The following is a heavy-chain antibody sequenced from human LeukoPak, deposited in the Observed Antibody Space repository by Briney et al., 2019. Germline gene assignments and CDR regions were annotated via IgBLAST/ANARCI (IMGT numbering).Heavy chain of an antibody. D-gene: IGHD3-10*01. CDR1: GGSFSGYY. CDR3: ARGRRYYYGSGFYY. V-gene: IGHV4-34*01. Sequence: SETLSLNCAVSGGSFSGYYWTWIRQSPGKGLKWIGEIDHSETINYNPSLKRRVTMSVDTSKSHFSLNLTSVTAADTAVYYCARGRRYYYGSGFYYWGQGTLVTVSS. J-gene: IGHJ4*02. CDR2: IDHSETI.